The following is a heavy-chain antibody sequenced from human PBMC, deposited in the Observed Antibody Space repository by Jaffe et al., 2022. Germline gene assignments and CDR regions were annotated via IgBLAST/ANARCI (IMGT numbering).Heavy chain of an antibody. D-gene: IGHD6-19*01. CDR1: GFTFSSYE. Sequence: EVQLVESGGGLVQPGGSLRLSCAASGFTFSSYEMNWVRQAPGKGLEWVSYISSSGSTIYYADSVKGRFTISRDNAKNSLYLQMNSLRAEDTAVYYCARDRGIAVAGSRSFFDYWGQGTLVTVSS. V-gene: IGHV3-48*03. J-gene: IGHJ4*02. CDR2: ISSSGSTI. CDR3: ARDRGIAVAGSRSFFDY.